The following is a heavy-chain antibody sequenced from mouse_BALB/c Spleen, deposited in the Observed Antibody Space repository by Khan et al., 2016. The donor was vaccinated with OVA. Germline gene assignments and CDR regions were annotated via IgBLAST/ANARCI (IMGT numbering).Heavy chain of an antibody. D-gene: IGHD2-14*01. CDR1: GYTFTSYT. CDR3: GRDGAYHRNDGWFAY. V-gene: IGHV1-4*01. CDR2: INPSNGYT. J-gene: IGHJ3*01. Sequence: QVQLKESGAELARPGASVKMSCKASGYTFTSYTIHWIKERPGQGLEWIGYINPSNGYTNYNQKFKDKATLTTDKSSTTAYLQLSSLTSDDSAVYNGGRDGAYHRNDGWFAYWGQGTLVTVSA.